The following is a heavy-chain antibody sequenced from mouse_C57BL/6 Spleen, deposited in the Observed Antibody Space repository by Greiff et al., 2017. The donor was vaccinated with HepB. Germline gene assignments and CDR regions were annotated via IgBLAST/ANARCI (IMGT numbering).Heavy chain of an antibody. V-gene: IGHV5-12*01. J-gene: IGHJ2*01. CDR2: ISNGGGST. CDR3: ARQGDYHYGSSPYFDY. D-gene: IGHD1-1*01. CDR1: GFTFSDYY. Sequence: EVHLVESGGGLVQPGGSLKLSCAASGFTFSDYYMYWVRQTPEKRLEWVAYISNGGGSTYYPDTVKGRFTISRDNAKNTRYLQMSRLKSEDTAMYYCARQGDYHYGSSPYFDYWGQGTTLTVSS.